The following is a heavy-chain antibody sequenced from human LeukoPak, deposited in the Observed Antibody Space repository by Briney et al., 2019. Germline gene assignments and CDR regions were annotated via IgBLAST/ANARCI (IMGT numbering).Heavy chain of an antibody. CDR1: GFTFSSYA. CDR2: ISYHGSNQ. Sequence: GGSLRLSCAASGFTFSSYAMHWVRQAPGKGLEWVALISYHGSNQSYADSVKGRFTIFRDNSKNTLYLQLNSLRAEDTAVYYCARDHDYAFDNWGQGTLVAVSS. J-gene: IGHJ4*02. D-gene: IGHD4-17*01. V-gene: IGHV3-30-3*01. CDR3: ARDHDYAFDN.